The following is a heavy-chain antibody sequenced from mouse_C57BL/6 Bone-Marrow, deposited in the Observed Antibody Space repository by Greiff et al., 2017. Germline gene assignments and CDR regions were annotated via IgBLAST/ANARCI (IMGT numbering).Heavy chain of an antibody. CDR2: IDPENGDT. J-gene: IGHJ2*01. Sequence: EVMLQQSGAELVRPGASVKLSCTASGFNIKDDYMHWVKQRPEQGLEWIGWIDPENGDTEYASKFQGKATITADTSSNTAYLQLSSLTSEDTAVYYCTLTDYFDYWGQGTTLTVSS. V-gene: IGHV14-4*01. CDR3: TLTDYFDY. CDR1: GFNIKDDY.